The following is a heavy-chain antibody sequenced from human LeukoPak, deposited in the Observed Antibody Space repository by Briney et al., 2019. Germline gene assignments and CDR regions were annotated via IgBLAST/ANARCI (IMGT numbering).Heavy chain of an antibody. V-gene: IGHV1-8*01. CDR1: GYTFTSYD. J-gene: IGHJ6*02. CDR3: ARFGTGLYYYYYGMDV. Sequence: GASVKVSCKASGYTFTSYDINWVRQATGQGLEWMGWMNPNGGNTGYAQKFQGRVTMTRNTSISTAYMELSSLRSEDTAVYYCARFGTGLYYYYYGMDVWGQGTTVTVSS. D-gene: IGHD3-10*01. CDR2: MNPNGGNT.